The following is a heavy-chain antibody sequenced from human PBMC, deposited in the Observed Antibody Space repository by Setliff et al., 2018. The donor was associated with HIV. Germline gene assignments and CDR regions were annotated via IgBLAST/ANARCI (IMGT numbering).Heavy chain of an antibody. V-gene: IGHV3-15*01. J-gene: IGHJ4*02. Sequence: LRLSCAASGFTFSKTWMTWVRQAPGKGLEWVGRIKSNIDGGTGDYAAPVKGRFTISRDDSKNTVYLQMDSLKSEDSALYYCTTGGADWGQGTRVTVSS. CDR2: IKSNIDGGTG. D-gene: IGHD3-16*01. CDR1: GFTFSKTW. CDR3: TTGGAD.